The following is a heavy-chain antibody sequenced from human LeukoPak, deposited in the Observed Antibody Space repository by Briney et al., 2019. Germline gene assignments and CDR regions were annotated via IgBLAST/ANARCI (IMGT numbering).Heavy chain of an antibody. Sequence: GGSLRLSCVGSGFTFSSYWMHWVRQGPGKGLEWVSRISIDGSTTTYADSVKGRFTISRDNSKNTLYLQMNSLRAEDTAVYYCAKDLGYGGNPDAFDIWGQGTMVTVSS. CDR2: ISIDGSTT. CDR3: AKDLGYGGNPDAFDI. CDR1: GFTFSSYW. J-gene: IGHJ3*02. D-gene: IGHD4-23*01. V-gene: IGHV3-74*01.